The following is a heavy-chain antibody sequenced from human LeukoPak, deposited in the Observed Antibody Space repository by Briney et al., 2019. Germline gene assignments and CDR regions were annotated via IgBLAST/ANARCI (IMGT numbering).Heavy chain of an antibody. CDR2: IYTSGLT. J-gene: IGHJ4*02. CDR3: ARRTPGPQLDEYVAYYFDL. D-gene: IGHD3/OR15-3a*01. Sequence: SETLSLTCTVSGGSITADCWIWIRQSPGKGLEWIAYIYTSGLTKYNPSLKGRGTISVDPSKNQLSLKLNSVTAADTAVHYCARRTPGPQLDEYVAYYFDLWGQGTLVTVSS. CDR1: GGSITADC. V-gene: IGHV4-4*09.